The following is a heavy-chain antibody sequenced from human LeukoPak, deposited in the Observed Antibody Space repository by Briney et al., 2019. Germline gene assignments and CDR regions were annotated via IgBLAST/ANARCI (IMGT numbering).Heavy chain of an antibody. D-gene: IGHD3-10*02. V-gene: IGHV3-23*01. CDR2: ISAGGTT. Sequence: GGSLRISCAGSGFMFSSFSMSWVRHVPGKGLEWVSTISAGGTTYYADSVKGRFTISRDNSKNTLFLQMNSLRAEDTAIYYCAKRPAVVRGVIPYVDYWGQGTLVTVSS. CDR3: AKRPAVVRGVIPYVDY. CDR1: GFMFSSFS. J-gene: IGHJ4*02.